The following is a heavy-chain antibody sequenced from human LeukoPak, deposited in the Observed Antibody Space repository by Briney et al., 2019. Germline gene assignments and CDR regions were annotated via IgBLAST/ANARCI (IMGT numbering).Heavy chain of an antibody. D-gene: IGHD5-24*01. CDR3: ARNYNRFYYYMDV. V-gene: IGHV4-39*07. CDR2: ISYSGST. Sequence: SETLSLTCTVSGGSISSSTYYWGWIRQPQGRGLEWIGSISYSGSTYYNPSLKSRVTISVDTSKNQFSLRLSSVTTADTAVYYCARNYNRFYYYMDVWGKGTTVTVSS. J-gene: IGHJ6*03. CDR1: GGSISSSTYY.